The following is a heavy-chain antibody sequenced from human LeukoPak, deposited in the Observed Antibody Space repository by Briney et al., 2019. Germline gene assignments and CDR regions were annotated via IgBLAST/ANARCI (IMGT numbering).Heavy chain of an antibody. Sequence: GGSLRLACAASGFTFSSYSMNWVRRAPGKGLGWVSSISSSSSYIYYADSVKGRFTITRDNAKNSLYLQMNSLRAEDTAVYYCARGTDEVTTFYWGQGTLVTVSS. CDR2: ISSSSSYI. CDR3: ARGTDEVTTFY. J-gene: IGHJ4*02. D-gene: IGHD4-17*01. CDR1: GFTFSSYS. V-gene: IGHV3-21*01.